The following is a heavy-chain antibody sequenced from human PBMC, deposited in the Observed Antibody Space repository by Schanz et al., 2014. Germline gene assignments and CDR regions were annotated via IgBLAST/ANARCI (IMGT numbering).Heavy chain of an antibody. CDR2: ISWNSGRI. CDR1: GFTYDDYA. J-gene: IGHJ6*02. V-gene: IGHV3-9*03. D-gene: IGHD5-18*01. CDR3: ARGGYSYGSGYYAMDV. Sequence: EVQLVESGGGLVQPGRSLRLSCAASGFTYDDYAMHWVRQAPGKGLEWVSGISWNSGRIGYADSVKGRFTISRDNAKSTVYLQMNSLGVEDMAVYYCARGGYSYGSGYYAMDVWGQGTAVTVSS.